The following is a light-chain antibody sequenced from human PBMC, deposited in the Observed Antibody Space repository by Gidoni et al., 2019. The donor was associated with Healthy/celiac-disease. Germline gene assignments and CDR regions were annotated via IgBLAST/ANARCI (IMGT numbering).Light chain of an antibody. CDR3: QQRSNWPYT. CDR1: QSASSY. J-gene: IGKJ2*01. CDR2: DAS. V-gene: IGKV3-11*01. Sequence: EIVLPQTTATLSLSPGERATLSCRASQSASSYLAWYQQKPGQAPRLLIYDASNRATGIPARFSGSGSGTDFTLTISSLEPEDFAVYYCQQRSNWPYTFXQXTKLEIK.